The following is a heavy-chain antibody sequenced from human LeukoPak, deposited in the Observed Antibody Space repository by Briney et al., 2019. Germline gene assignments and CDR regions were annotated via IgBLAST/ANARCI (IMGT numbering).Heavy chain of an antibody. Sequence: GGSLILSCAASGFTFSSYWMHWVRQAPGKGLVWVSRINSDGSSTSYADSVKGRFTISRDNAKNTLYLQMNSLRAEDTAVYYCARVYYDSSGLFDYWGQGTLVTVSS. CDR2: INSDGSST. CDR1: GFTFSSYW. V-gene: IGHV3-74*01. D-gene: IGHD3-22*01. CDR3: ARVYYDSSGLFDY. J-gene: IGHJ4*02.